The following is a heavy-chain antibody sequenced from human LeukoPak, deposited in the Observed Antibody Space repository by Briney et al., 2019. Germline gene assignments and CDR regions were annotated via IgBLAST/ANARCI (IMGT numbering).Heavy chain of an antibody. D-gene: IGHD6-13*01. CDR2: ISSSSSYI. CDR3: ARDHDSSSWYAEYFQH. V-gene: IGHV3-21*01. CDR1: GFTFSSYA. Sequence: GGSLRLSCAASGFTFSSYAMSWVRQAPGKGLEWVSSISSSSSYIYCADSVKGRFTISRDNAKNSLYLQMNSLRAEDTAVYYCARDHDSSSWYAEYFQHWGQGTLVTVSS. J-gene: IGHJ1*01.